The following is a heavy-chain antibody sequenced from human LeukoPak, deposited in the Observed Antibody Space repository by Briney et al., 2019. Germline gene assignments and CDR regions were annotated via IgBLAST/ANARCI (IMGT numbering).Heavy chain of an antibody. J-gene: IGHJ6*02. V-gene: IGHV3-48*03. D-gene: IGHD3-10*01. CDR1: GFTFSSYE. Sequence: GGSLRLSCAASGFTFSSYEMNWVRQAPGKGLEWVSYISSSGSTIYYADSVKGRFTISRDNAKNSLYLQMNSLRAEDTAVYYCARDLQLLWFRDSAYGMDVWGQGTTVTVSS. CDR3: ARDLQLLWFRDSAYGMDV. CDR2: ISSSGSTI.